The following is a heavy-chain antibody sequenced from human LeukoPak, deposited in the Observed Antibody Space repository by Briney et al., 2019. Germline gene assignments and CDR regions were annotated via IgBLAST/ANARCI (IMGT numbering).Heavy chain of an antibody. J-gene: IGHJ3*02. D-gene: IGHD3-22*01. V-gene: IGHV1-46*01. Sequence: ASVKVSCKASGYTFTSYYMHWVRQAPGQGLEWMGIINPSGGSTSYAQRFQGRVTMTRDTSTSTVYMELSSLRSEDTAVYYCARESSITMIVVGRVDAFDIWGQGTMVTVSS. CDR1: GYTFTSYY. CDR2: INPSGGST. CDR3: ARESSITMIVVGRVDAFDI.